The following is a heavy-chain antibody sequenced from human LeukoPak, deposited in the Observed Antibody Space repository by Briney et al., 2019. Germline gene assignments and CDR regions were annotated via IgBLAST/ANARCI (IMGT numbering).Heavy chain of an antibody. Sequence: TGRSLRLSCAASGFTFSSYAMHWVRQAPGKGLEWVAVISYDGSNKYYADSVKGRFTISRDNSKNTLYLQMNSLRAEDTAVYYCARDLGPRLNYYYYYGMDVWGQGTTVTVSS. J-gene: IGHJ6*02. CDR2: ISYDGSNK. CDR1: GFTFSSYA. V-gene: IGHV3-30-3*01. D-gene: IGHD3-16*01. CDR3: ARDLGPRLNYYYYYGMDV.